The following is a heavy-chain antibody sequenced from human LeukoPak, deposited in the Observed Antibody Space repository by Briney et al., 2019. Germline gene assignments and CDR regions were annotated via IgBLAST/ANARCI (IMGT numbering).Heavy chain of an antibody. V-gene: IGHV3-23*01. Sequence: GGSLRLSCAASGFTFGSYAMSWVRQAPGKGLEWVSAISGSGGSTYYADSVKGRFTISRDNSKNTLYLQMNSLRAEDTAVYYCAKVGDSSSWAYFDYWGQGTLVTVSS. CDR2: ISGSGGST. D-gene: IGHD6-13*01. CDR1: GFTFGSYA. J-gene: IGHJ4*02. CDR3: AKVGDSSSWAYFDY.